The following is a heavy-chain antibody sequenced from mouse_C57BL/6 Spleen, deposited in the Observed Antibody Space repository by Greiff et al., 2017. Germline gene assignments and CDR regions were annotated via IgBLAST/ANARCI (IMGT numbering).Heavy chain of an antibody. Sequence: EVKVEESGGGLVKPGGSLKLSCAASGFTFSSYTMSWVRQTPEKRLEWVATISGGGGNTYYPDSVKGRFTISRDNAKNTLYLQMSSLRSEDTALYYCARHPLTGASFDYWGQGTTLTVSS. J-gene: IGHJ2*01. CDR1: GFTFSSYT. V-gene: IGHV5-9*01. CDR2: ISGGGGNT. D-gene: IGHD4-1*01. CDR3: ARHPLTGASFDY.